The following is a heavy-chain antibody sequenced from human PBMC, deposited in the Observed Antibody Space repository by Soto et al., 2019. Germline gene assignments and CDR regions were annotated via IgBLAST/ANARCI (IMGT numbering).Heavy chain of an antibody. CDR3: AGGGSGYVWFNEF. D-gene: IGHD3-22*01. J-gene: IGHJ4*02. Sequence: QEQLVQSGAEVKKPGSSVKVSCKDTGGLFSSYAISWVRQAPGQGLEWMGGIIPVFGTTYYAQKFQDRVTITADESTTTAYMELSSLRSEDTAMYYCAGGGSGYVWFNEFWGQGSLVTVSS. CDR2: IIPVFGTT. CDR1: GGLFSSYA. V-gene: IGHV1-69*01.